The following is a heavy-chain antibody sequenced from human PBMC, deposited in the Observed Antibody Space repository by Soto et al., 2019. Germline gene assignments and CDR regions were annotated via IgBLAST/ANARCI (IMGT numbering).Heavy chain of an antibody. CDR1: GFTFSSYA. Sequence: VGSLRLSCAASGFTFSSYAMSWVRQAPGKGLEWVSAISGSGGSTYYADSVKGRFTISRDNSKNTLYLQMNSLRAEDTAVYYCAKGSERSGSTSCYFYWGQGTLVTVSS. CDR2: ISGSGGST. D-gene: IGHD2-2*01. V-gene: IGHV3-23*01. J-gene: IGHJ4*02. CDR3: AKGSERSGSTSCYFY.